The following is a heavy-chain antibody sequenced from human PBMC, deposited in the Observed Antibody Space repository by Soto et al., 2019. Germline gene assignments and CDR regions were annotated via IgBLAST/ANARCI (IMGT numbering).Heavy chain of an antibody. CDR1: GYSFVTHW. CDR3: ARISPSYPYFYYGMDV. J-gene: IGHJ6*02. CDR2: IYPYGSET. V-gene: IGHV5-51*06. Sequence: GEFLKIWCEGAGYSFVTHWSGRVRQMPRKGLEWIGIIYPYGSETTYSPAFQGHVTISADKSTNTAYLQWSSLKASDTAIYYCARISPSYPYFYYGMDVWGQGTTVTVSS. D-gene: IGHD3-10*01.